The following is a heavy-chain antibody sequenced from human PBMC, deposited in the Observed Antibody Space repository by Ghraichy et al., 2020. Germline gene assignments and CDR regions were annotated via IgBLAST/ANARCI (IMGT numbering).Heavy chain of an antibody. V-gene: IGHV3-21*01. J-gene: IGHJ5*02. Sequence: GGSLRLSCVASGFTFSSYSMNWVRQAPGKGLEWVSFSSSSSSYIYYADSVRGRFTISRDNAKNSLYLQMNSLRAEDTAVYYCARAPDFWSGYYWFDPWGQEPWSPSPQ. CDR3: ARAPDFWSGYYWFDP. CDR2: SSSSSSYI. CDR1: GFTFSSYS. D-gene: IGHD3-3*01.